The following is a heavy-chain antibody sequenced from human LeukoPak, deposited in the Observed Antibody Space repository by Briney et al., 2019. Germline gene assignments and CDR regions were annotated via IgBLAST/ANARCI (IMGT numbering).Heavy chain of an antibody. V-gene: IGHV1-18*01. Sequence: ASVKVSCKASGYTFTSYGISWVRQAPGQGLEWMGWIGAYNGETNYAQKFQGRVILTTDTSTTTVYMELRNLRSDDTAVYYCARDASVSCGGDCCHDPWGQGTLVTVSS. CDR3: ARDASVSCGGDCCHDP. CDR2: IGAYNGET. J-gene: IGHJ5*02. D-gene: IGHD2-21*02. CDR1: GYTFTSYG.